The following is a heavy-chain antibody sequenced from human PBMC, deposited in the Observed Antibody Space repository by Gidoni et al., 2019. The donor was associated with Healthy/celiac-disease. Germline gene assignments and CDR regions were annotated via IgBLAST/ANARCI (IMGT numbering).Heavy chain of an antibody. V-gene: IGHV1-69*04. Sequence: QSGAEVKKPGSSVKVSCKASGGTFSSYAISWVRQAPGQGLEWMGRIIPILGIANYAQKFQGRVTITADKSTSTAYMELSSLRSEDTAVYYCARDMGYCSGGSCVGGYPWGQGTLVTVSS. D-gene: IGHD2-15*01. CDR3: ARDMGYCSGGSCVGGYP. CDR2: IIPILGIA. J-gene: IGHJ5*02. CDR1: GGTFSSYA.